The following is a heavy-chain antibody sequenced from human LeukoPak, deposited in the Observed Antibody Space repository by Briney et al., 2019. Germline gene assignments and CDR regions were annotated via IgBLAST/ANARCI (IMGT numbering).Heavy chain of an antibody. CDR2: ISSSSSYI. J-gene: IGHJ4*02. CDR3: ARDYYDSSGPNDY. CDR1: GFTFSRYS. D-gene: IGHD5-12*01. V-gene: IGHV3-21*01. Sequence: GGSLRLSCAASGFTFSRYSMIWVRQAPGKGLEWVSSISSSSSYIYYADSVKGRFTISRDNAKNSLYLQMNRLRDEDTAVYYCARDYYDSSGPNDYWGQGTLVTVSS.